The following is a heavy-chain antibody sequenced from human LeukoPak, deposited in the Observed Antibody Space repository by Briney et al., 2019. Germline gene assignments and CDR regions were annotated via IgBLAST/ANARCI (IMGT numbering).Heavy chain of an antibody. D-gene: IGHD6-13*01. V-gene: IGHV3-30*18. CDR3: AKVVSSSWYISYYYYYYGMDV. Sequence: TGGSLRLSCAASGFTFSRSGMHWVRQAPGKGLEWVAVTSFDGYNKNYADSVKGRFTISRDNSKNTLYLQMNSLRAEDTAVYYCAKVVSSSWYISYYYYYYGMDVWGQGTTVTVSS. J-gene: IGHJ6*02. CDR2: TSFDGYNK. CDR1: GFTFSRSG.